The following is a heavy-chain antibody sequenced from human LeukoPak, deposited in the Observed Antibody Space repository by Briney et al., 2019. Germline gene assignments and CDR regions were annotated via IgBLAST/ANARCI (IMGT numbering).Heavy chain of an antibody. CDR2: ISGSGGST. J-gene: IGHJ4*02. Sequence: PSETLSLTCTVSGYSISSGYYWGWIRQPPGKGLEWVSAISGSGGSTYYADSVKGRFTISRDNSKNTLYLQMNSLRAEDTAVYYCAKWRAARTALFDYWGQGTLVTVSS. CDR1: GYSISSGYY. CDR3: AKWRAARTALFDY. D-gene: IGHD6-6*01. V-gene: IGHV3-23*01.